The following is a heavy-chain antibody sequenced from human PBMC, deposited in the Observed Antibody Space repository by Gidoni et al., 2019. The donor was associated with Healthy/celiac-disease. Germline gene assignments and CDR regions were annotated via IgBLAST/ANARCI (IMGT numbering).Heavy chain of an antibody. Sequence: EVQLLASGGGLVQPGGSLRLSCAASGFTFSSYAMSWVRQAPGKGLEWVSAISGSGGSTYYADSVKGRFTISRDNSKNTLYLQMNSLRAEDTAVYYCASLPAHVVTAIITDYWGQGTLVTVSS. J-gene: IGHJ4*02. CDR1: GFTFSSYA. CDR2: ISGSGGST. D-gene: IGHD2-21*02. CDR3: ASLPAHVVTAIITDY. V-gene: IGHV3-23*01.